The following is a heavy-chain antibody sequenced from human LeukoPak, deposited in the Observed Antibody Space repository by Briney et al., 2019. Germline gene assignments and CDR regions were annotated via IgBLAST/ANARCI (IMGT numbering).Heavy chain of an antibody. Sequence: PSETLSLTCTVSGGSISSYYWSWIRQPPGKGLEWIGYIYYSGSTNYNPSHKSRVTISVDTSRNQFSLKLSSVTAADTAVYSCARGTYNSSPPDLWGQGTMVTVSS. CDR3: ARGTYNSSPPDL. V-gene: IGHV4-59*01. CDR1: GGSISSYY. CDR2: IYYSGST. D-gene: IGHD1-14*01. J-gene: IGHJ3*01.